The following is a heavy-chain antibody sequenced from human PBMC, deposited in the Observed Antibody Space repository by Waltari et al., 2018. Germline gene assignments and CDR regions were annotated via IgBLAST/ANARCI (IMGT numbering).Heavy chain of an antibody. CDR3: ARVKLVRYWYFDL. V-gene: IGHV7-4-1*02. Sequence: QVQLVQSGAEVKKPGASVKVSCQASGYTFTGYYMHRVRQAPGQGLEWMGWINTKTGNPTYAQGFTGRFVFSLDTSVSTAYLQISSLKAEDTAVYYCARVKLVRYWYFDLWGRGTLVTVSS. CDR1: GYTFTGYY. CDR2: INTKTGNP. D-gene: IGHD6-6*01. J-gene: IGHJ2*01.